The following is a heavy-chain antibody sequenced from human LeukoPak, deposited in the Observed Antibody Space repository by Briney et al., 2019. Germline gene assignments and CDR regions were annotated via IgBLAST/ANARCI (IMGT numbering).Heavy chain of an antibody. CDR2: IYYSGST. V-gene: IGHV4-39*07. CDR1: GGSISSSSYY. Sequence: SETLSLTCTVSGGSISSSSYYWGWIRQPPGKGLEWIGSIYYSGSTYYNPSLKSRVTISVDTSKNQFSLKLSSVTAADTAIYYCARVVASTSIDFWGQGTLVTVSS. CDR3: ARVVASTSIDF. D-gene: IGHD2-15*01. J-gene: IGHJ4*02.